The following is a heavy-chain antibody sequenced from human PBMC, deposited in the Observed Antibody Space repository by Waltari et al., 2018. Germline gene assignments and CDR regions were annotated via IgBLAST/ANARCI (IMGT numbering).Heavy chain of an antibody. D-gene: IGHD6-13*01. V-gene: IGHV1-24*01. Sequence: QVQLVQSGAEVKKPGASVKVSCKVSGYNLTELSMHWVRQAPGTGLEWMGGFDPEDGETIYAQKCQGRVTMTEDTSTDTAYMELSSLRSEDTAVYYCATLIAATGWHKAAAPFDYWGQGTLVTVSS. J-gene: IGHJ4*02. CDR2: FDPEDGET. CDR1: GYNLTELS. CDR3: ATLIAATGWHKAAAPFDY.